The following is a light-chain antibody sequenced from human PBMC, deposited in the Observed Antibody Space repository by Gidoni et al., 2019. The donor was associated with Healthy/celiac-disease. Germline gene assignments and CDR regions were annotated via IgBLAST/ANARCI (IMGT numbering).Light chain of an antibody. CDR2: DAS. Sequence: EIVLTQSPATLSLSPGERATLSCRASQSVSSYLAWYQQKPGQAPRLLIYDASNRATDFTLTISSLEPEDFAVYYCQQRSNWPRGTFGQGTKVEIK. CDR3: QQRSNWPRGT. V-gene: IGKV3-11*01. J-gene: IGKJ1*01. CDR1: QSVSSY.